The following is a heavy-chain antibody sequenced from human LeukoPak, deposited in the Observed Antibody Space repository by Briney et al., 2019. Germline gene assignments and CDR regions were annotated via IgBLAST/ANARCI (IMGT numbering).Heavy chain of an antibody. D-gene: IGHD3-3*01. CDR1: GYTFTDYY. J-gene: IGHJ6*02. Sequence: ASVKVSCKASGYTFTDYYLHWVRQAPGQGLEWMGWIDPKSGGTNYAQKFQGRVTMTRDTSVSAVYMELSSLRSDDTAVYYCTRDGGRSGMDVWGQGTTVTVSS. V-gene: IGHV1-2*02. CDR2: IDPKSGGT. CDR3: TRDGGRSGMDV.